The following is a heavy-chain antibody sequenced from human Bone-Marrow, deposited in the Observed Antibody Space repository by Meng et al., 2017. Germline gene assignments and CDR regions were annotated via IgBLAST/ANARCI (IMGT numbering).Heavy chain of an antibody. D-gene: IGHD1-26*01. CDR1: AGSSSSGGCC. CDR3: ARVGYSGSRVTSYYFDY. CDR2: IYYSGST. Sequence: GQGRPRPSQPPPPPCLVSAGSSSSGGCCWSWSRQHPGKGMEWIGYIYYSGSTYSNPSLKSLVTITVETSKNQFSLKLSSVTAADTAVYYCARVGYSGSRVTSYYFDYWGQGTLVTVSS. V-gene: IGHV4-31*01. J-gene: IGHJ4*02.